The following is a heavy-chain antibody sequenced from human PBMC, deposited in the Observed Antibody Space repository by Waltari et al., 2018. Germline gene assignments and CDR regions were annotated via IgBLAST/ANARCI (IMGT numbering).Heavy chain of an antibody. CDR1: GFTFNGHW. J-gene: IGHJ5*02. CDR3: ARCHWTWLDP. D-gene: IGHD3-3*01. CDR2: INEDGSEK. Sequence: EVQLVESGGGLVQPGGSLSLSCAASGFTFNGHWMPWVRQAPGKGLEVCANINEDGSEKRYMDSVKGRFTVSRDNARNSLYLQMNSLRAEDTAVYYCARCHWTWLDPWGQGTLVTVSS. V-gene: IGHV3-7*01.